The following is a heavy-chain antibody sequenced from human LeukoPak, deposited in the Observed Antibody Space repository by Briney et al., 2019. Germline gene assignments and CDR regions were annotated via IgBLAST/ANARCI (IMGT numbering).Heavy chain of an antibody. J-gene: IGHJ4*02. CDR2: IYSGGST. D-gene: IGHD5-18*01. CDR1: GFTFSDHY. V-gene: IGHV3-66*01. CDR3: ARTSAWILGYDY. Sequence: GGSLRLSCAASGFTFSDHYMSWIRQAPGKGLEWVSVIYSGGSTYYADSVKGRFTISRDNSKNTLYLQMNILRAEDTAVYYCARTSAWILGYDYWGQGTLVTVSS.